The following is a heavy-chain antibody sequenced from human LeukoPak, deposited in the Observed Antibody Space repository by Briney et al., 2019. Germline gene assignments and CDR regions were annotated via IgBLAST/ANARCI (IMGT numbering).Heavy chain of an antibody. D-gene: IGHD1/OR15-1a*01. CDR3: GRDLKVWNNRDKRGGGQVGY. V-gene: IGHV3-74*01. CDR1: GFTFSSHW. J-gene: IGHJ4*02. Sequence: GGSLRLSCAASGFTFSSHWMHWVRQAPGKGLVWVSRINSDGSSISYADSVKGRFTISRDNAKNTLYLQMNSRRAEDTAVYYCGRDLKVWNNRDKRGGGQVGYWGQGTLVTVSS. CDR2: INSDGSSI.